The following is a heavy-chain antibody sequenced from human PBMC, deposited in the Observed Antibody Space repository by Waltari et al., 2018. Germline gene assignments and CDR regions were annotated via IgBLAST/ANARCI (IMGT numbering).Heavy chain of an antibody. D-gene: IGHD6-19*01. J-gene: IGHJ6*02. CDR1: GASISSYY. CDR3: ARDRGQWPVQTSNYYYYYGLDV. CDR2: IYYSGGS. V-gene: IGHV4-59*01. Sequence: QVQLQESGPGLVKTSETLSLTCTVSGASISSYYWSWIRQPPGKGLEWIGYIYYSGGSKSNPSLQSLVSISVDMSMNELSLKLGSVTSADTAVYYCARDRGQWPVQTSNYYYYYGLDVWGQGTTVTVSS.